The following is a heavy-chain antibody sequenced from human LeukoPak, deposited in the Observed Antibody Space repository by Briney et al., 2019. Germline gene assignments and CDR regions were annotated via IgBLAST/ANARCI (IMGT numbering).Heavy chain of an antibody. J-gene: IGHJ3*02. Sequence: ASVKVSCKASGYTFTGYYMHWVRQAPGQGLEWMGWINPNSGGTNYAQKFQGRVTTTRDTSISTAYMELSRLRSDDTAVYYCARVSRRSIAVPVHAFDIWGQGTMVTVSS. CDR2: INPNSGGT. D-gene: IGHD6-6*01. CDR1: GYTFTGYY. V-gene: IGHV1-2*02. CDR3: ARVSRRSIAVPVHAFDI.